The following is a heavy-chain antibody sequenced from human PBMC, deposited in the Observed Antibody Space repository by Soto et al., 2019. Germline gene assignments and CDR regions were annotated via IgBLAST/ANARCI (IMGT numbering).Heavy chain of an antibody. CDR1: GFTFSSYA. V-gene: IGHV3-30*18. D-gene: IGHD4-4*01. CDR3: AKVFDSNYLYYYYYGMDV. CDR2: ISYDGSNK. Sequence: GGSLRLSCAASGFTFSSYAMRWVRQAPGKGLEWVAVISYDGSNKYYADSVKGRFTISRDNSKNTLYLQMNSLRAEDTAVYYCAKVFDSNYLYYYYYGMDVWGQGTTVTVSS. J-gene: IGHJ6*02.